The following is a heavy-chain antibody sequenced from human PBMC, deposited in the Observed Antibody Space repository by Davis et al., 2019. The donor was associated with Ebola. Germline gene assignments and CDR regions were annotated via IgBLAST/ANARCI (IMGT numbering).Heavy chain of an antibody. V-gene: IGHV1-69*13. J-gene: IGHJ4*02. CDR2: IIPIFGTA. CDR1: GGTFSSYA. CDR3: ASQRSYSGSYWG. Sequence: SVKVSCKASGGTFSSYAISWVRQAPGQGLEWMGGIIPIFGTANYAQKFQGRVTITADESTSTAYVELSRLRSDDTAVYYCASQRSYSGSYWGWGQGTLVTVSS. D-gene: IGHD1-26*01.